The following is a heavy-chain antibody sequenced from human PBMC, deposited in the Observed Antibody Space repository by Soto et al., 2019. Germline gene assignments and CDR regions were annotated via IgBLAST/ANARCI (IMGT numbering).Heavy chain of an antibody. J-gene: IGHJ5*02. CDR1: GGTFSSYS. Sequence: SVKVCGKASGGTFSSYSISWVRQAPGQGLAWMGGIIPIFGTANYAQKFQGRVTITADESTSTDYMELSSLRSEDTAVYYCARTTVTVENWFDPWGQGTLVTVSS. CDR2: IIPIFGTA. D-gene: IGHD4-17*01. V-gene: IGHV1-69*13. CDR3: ARTTVTVENWFDP.